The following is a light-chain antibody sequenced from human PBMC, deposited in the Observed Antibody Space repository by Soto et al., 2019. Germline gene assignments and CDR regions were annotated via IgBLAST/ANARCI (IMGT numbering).Light chain of an antibody. J-gene: IGKJ5*01. CDR3: QQYDNFPRAIN. CDR1: QDISNY. Sequence: DTRLTQSPSSLSAAVGDRFTVTCQASQDISNYLHWYQQKPGKAPKLLIYDASNLETGVPSRFSGSGSGTDFTFTISSLQPEDIATYYCQQYDNFPRAINFGQGTRLEIK. V-gene: IGKV1-33*01. CDR2: DAS.